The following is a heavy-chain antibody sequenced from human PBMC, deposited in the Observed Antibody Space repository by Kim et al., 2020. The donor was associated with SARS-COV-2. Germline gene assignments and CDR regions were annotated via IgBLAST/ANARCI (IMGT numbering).Heavy chain of an antibody. V-gene: IGHV4-59*02. J-gene: IGHJ4*02. Sequence: SETLSLTCTVSGASVTNYYWSWIRQPPGKGLEWIGYISYSGSTNYNPSLRSRVTISLDTSKNQFSLKLTTVTAADTAVYYCAEGSSGYAYSGRGTLVTVS. CDR3: AEGSSGYAY. D-gene: IGHD3-22*01. CDR1: GASVTNYY. CDR2: ISYSGST.